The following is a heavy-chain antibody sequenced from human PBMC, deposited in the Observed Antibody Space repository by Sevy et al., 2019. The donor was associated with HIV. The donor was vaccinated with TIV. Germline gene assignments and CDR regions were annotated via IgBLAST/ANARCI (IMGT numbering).Heavy chain of an antibody. J-gene: IGHJ4*02. D-gene: IGHD3-22*01. CDR3: AATREYYYGNSGYFDY. V-gene: IGHV1-24*01. Sequence: ASVKVSRKVSGYTLTKLSMHWVRQAPGKGLEWMGSFDPEDGERIYAQNFQGRVTMSEDTSTDTAYMDLSRLRSDNTAVYFCAATREYYYGNSGYFDYWGQGTLVTVSS. CDR1: GYTLTKLS. CDR2: FDPEDGER.